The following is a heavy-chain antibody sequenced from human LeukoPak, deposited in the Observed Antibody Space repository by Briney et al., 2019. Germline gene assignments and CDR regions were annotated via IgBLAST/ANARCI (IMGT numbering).Heavy chain of an antibody. V-gene: IGHV3-66*01. D-gene: IGHD3-10*01. CDR2: ILGSGDT. J-gene: IGHJ4*02. Sequence: GGSLRLSCAASGFTVSSNYMSWVRQAPGKGLEWVSLILGSGDTRYADSVKGRFTISRDNAKNSLYLQMNSLRAEDTAVYYCARGYSGSGRTYWGQGTLVTVSS. CDR1: GFTVSSNY. CDR3: ARGYSGSGRTY.